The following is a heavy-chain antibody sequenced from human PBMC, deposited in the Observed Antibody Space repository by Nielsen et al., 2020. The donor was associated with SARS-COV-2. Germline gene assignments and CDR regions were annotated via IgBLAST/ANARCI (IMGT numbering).Heavy chain of an antibody. J-gene: IGHJ4*02. CDR3: TKGAQLGDY. CDR2: ISYDGSIR. Sequence: VRQAPGKGLEWVTFISYDGSIRYYADSVKGRFTISTDISKNTLFLQMNSLRSEDTAVYYCTKGAQLGDYWGQGTLVTVSS. D-gene: IGHD3-16*01. V-gene: IGHV3-30*18.